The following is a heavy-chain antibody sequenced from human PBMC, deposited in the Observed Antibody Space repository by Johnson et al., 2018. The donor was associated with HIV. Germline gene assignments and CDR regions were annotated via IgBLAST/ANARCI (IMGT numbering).Heavy chain of an antibody. CDR2: ISYYGSNK. V-gene: IGHV3-30-3*01. CDR3: ARDWKRGAVAGEPDAFDS. J-gene: IGHJ3*02. D-gene: IGHD6-19*01. Sequence: QMQLVESGGGVVQPGRSLRLSCAASGFTFSSYAMHWVRQAPGKGLEWVAVISYYGSNKYYADSVKGRFTISRDNAKNSLYLQMNSLRAEDTAVFYCARDWKRGAVAGEPDAFDSWGQGTMVTVSS. CDR1: GFTFSSYA.